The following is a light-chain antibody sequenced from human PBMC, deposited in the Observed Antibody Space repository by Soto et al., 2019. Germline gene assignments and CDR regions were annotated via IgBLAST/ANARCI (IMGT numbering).Light chain of an antibody. Sequence: EIVMTQSPATLSVSPGERATLSCRASQSVSSNLAWYQQKPGQAPRLLIYGASTRATGIPARFSGSGSGTEFTLTISSLQSXDFAVYYCQQYNNWPRTFGQGTKVEIK. CDR1: QSVSSN. J-gene: IGKJ1*01. V-gene: IGKV3-15*01. CDR2: GAS. CDR3: QQYNNWPRT.